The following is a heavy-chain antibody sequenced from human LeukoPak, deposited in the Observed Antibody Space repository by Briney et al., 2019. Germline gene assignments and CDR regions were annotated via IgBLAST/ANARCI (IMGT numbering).Heavy chain of an antibody. CDR2: ISDTATRT. CDR1: GFTFSNYG. CDR3: AQNGGGSGTYYPY. V-gene: IGHV3-23*01. J-gene: IGHJ4*02. Sequence: GGSLRLSCAASGFTFSNYGMTWVRQAPGKGLEWVSTISDTATRTYYADSVKVRFTISSDSSRNTLSLQMNSLRDEDSAMYYCAQNGGGSGTYYPYWGRGTLVTVSS. D-gene: IGHD3-10*01.